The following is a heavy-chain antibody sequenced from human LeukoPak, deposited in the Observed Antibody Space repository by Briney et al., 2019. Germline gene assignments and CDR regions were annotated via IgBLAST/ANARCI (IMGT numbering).Heavy chain of an antibody. CDR2: ITGSGSST. V-gene: IGHV3-23*01. J-gene: IGHJ6*02. Sequence: GGSLRLSCAASGFTFSSHAMGWVRQAPGKGLEWVSSITGSGSSTYYGDSVKGRFTISRDNSKNTLYLQMNSLRAEDTALYYCAKDGGGSLEWLPPMDVWGQGTTVTVSS. CDR3: AKDGGGSLEWLPPMDV. CDR1: GFTFSSHA. D-gene: IGHD3-3*01.